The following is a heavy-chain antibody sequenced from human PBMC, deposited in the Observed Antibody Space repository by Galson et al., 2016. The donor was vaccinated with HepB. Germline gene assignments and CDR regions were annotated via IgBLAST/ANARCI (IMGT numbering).Heavy chain of an antibody. J-gene: IGHJ5*02. V-gene: IGHV1-69-2*01. CDR2: IDPEDDET. CDR1: GYTFTDYY. D-gene: IGHD2-2*01. Sequence: VKVSCKASGYTFTDYYVHWLQQAPGKRPEWVGVIDPEDDETTYAEKFQGRVTITADTSTDTAYMELSSLRNEDTAVYYCSRVGVPTPLRFGHWGQGTLVTVSS. CDR3: SRVGVPTPLRFGH.